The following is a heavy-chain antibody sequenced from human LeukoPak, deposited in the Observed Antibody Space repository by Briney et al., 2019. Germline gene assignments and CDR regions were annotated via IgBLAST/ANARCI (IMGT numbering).Heavy chain of an antibody. CDR2: IYPGGTT. Sequence: PGGSLRLSCVGSEHIVSTNYMSLVRQAPGKGLEWVSVIYPGGTTYYADSVKGRFTTSRDNSKVYLQMNSLRVEDTAVYYCATTTRVVYFDYWGQGTLVTVSS. J-gene: IGHJ4*02. D-gene: IGHD2-8*02. V-gene: IGHV3-66*01. CDR1: EHIVSTNY. CDR3: ATTTRVVYFDY.